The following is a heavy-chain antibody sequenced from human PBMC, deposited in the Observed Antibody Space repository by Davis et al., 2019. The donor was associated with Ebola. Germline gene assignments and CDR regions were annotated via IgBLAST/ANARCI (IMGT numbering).Heavy chain of an antibody. V-gene: IGHV3-53*04. CDR2: IYSGGST. CDR3: ARDLSYCSGGSCFIYYYYGMDV. CDR1: GFTVSSNY. D-gene: IGHD2-15*01. Sequence: PGGSLRLSCAASGFTVSSNYMSWVRQAPGKGLEWVSVIYSGGSTYYADSVKGRFTISRHNSKNTLYLQMNSLRAEDTAVYYCARDLSYCSGGSCFIYYYYGMDVWGQGTTVTVSS. J-gene: IGHJ6*02.